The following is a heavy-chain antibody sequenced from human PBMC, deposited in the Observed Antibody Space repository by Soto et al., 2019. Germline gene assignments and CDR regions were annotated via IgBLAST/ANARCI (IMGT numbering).Heavy chain of an antibody. CDR3: ARDQVIVLVPAAMPRGYYYYYGMDV. CDR1: GFPFSSYG. J-gene: IGHJ6*02. Sequence: GGSLRVSCAAPGFPFSSYGMHWVRPAPGKGLAWVAVIWYDGSNKYYADSVKGRFTISRDNSKNTLYLQMNSLRAEDTAVYYCARDQVIVLVPAAMPRGYYYYYGMDVWGQGTTVTVSS. V-gene: IGHV3-30*19. CDR2: IWYDGSNK. D-gene: IGHD2-2*01.